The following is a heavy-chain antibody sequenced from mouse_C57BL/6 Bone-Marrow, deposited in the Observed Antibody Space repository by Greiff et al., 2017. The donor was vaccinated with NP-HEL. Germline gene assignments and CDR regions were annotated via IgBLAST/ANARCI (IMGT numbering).Heavy chain of an antibody. J-gene: IGHJ2*01. V-gene: IGHV1-81*01. CDR3: ARGRGYYFDY. CDR1: GYTFTSYG. CDR2: IYPRSGNT. Sequence: VQLVESGAELARPGASVKLSCKASGYTFTSYGISWVKQRTGQGLEWIGEIYPRSGNTYYNEKFKGKATLTADKSSSTAYMELRSLTSEDSAVYFCARGRGYYFDYWGQGTTLTVSS.